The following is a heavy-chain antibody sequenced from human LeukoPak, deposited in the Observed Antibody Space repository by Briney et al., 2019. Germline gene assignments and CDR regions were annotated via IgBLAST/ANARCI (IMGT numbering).Heavy chain of an antibody. D-gene: IGHD1-26*01. CDR1: GFTFTSSA. V-gene: IGHV1-58*01. Sequence: ASVKVSCTGSGFTFTSSAVQWVRQARGQRLECIGWIVVGSGNTNYAQKFQERVTITRAMTTSTAYMELSTLRSEDTAVYNCASLVGATMFDYGGQGTLVTVSS. J-gene: IGHJ4*02. CDR3: ASLVGATMFDY. CDR2: IVVGSGNT.